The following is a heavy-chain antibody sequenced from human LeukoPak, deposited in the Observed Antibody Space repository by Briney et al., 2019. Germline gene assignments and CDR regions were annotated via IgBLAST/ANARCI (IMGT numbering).Heavy chain of an antibody. J-gene: IGHJ4*02. CDR1: GYSISSGYY. Sequence: TSETLSLTCTVSGYSISSGYYWGWIRQPPGKGLEWIGSIYHSGSTYYNPSLKSRVTISVDTSKNQFSLKLSSVTAADTAVYYCARDLGWELPFDYWGQGTLVTVSS. V-gene: IGHV4-38-2*02. D-gene: IGHD1-26*01. CDR3: ARDLGWELPFDY. CDR2: IYHSGST.